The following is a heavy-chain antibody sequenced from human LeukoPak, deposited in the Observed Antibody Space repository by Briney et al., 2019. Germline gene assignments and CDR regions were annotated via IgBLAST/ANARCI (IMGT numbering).Heavy chain of an antibody. V-gene: IGHV3-23*01. CDR3: AKGRYDTDY. J-gene: IGHJ4*02. D-gene: IGHD1-1*01. Sequence: GGSLRLSCAVSGFTFSNYAMNWVRQAPGKGLEWVSAISGSGGRTYYADSVKGRFTISRDNSKNTVYLQMNSLRAEDTALYYCAKGRYDTDYWGQGTLVIVSS. CDR2: ISGSGGRT. CDR1: GFTFSNYA.